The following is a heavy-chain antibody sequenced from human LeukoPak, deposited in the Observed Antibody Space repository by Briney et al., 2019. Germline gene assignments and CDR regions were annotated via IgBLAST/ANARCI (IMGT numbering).Heavy chain of an antibody. V-gene: IGHV4-39*01. CDR1: GGSISSSSYY. Sequence: SETLSLTCTVSGGSISSSSYYWGWIRQPPGKGLEWIGSIYYSGSTYYNPSLKSRVTISVDTSKNQFSLKLSSVTAADTAVYYCAKNGQSGFSFDPWGQGTLVTVSS. J-gene: IGHJ5*02. CDR3: AKNGQSGFSFDP. CDR2: IYYSGST. D-gene: IGHD3-3*01.